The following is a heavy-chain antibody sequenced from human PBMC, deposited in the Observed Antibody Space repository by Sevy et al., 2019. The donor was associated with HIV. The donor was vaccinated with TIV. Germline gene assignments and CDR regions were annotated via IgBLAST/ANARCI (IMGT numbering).Heavy chain of an antibody. V-gene: IGHV6-1*01. J-gene: IGHJ4*02. CDR2: TYYRSKWYN. Sequence: QSQTLSLTCAISGDSVSSNSAAWNWIRQSPSRGLEWLGRTYYRSKWYNDYAVSVKSRITINPDTSKNHFSLQLNSVTPEETAVYYCAREGGSDCSSTSCYRGGLFAAAVDYWGQGTLVTVSS. D-gene: IGHD2-2*02. CDR1: GDSVSSNSAA. CDR3: AREGGSDCSSTSCYRGGLFAAAVDY.